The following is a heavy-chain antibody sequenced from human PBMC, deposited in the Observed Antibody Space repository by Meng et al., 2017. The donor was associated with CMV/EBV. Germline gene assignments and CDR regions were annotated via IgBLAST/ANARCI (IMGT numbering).Heavy chain of an antibody. CDR2: IWYDGSNQ. Sequence: GESLQISCAASGFTFSSYGMHWVRQAPGKGLEWVAVIWYDGSNQYYADSVKGRFTISRDNSKNTLYLQMNSLRAEDTAVYYGAKDHHRGVGAFMRMRMRDAFDIWGQGTMVTVSS. D-gene: IGHD1-26*01. V-gene: IGHV3-33*06. CDR3: AKDHHRGVGAFMRMRMRDAFDI. J-gene: IGHJ3*02. CDR1: GFTFSSYG.